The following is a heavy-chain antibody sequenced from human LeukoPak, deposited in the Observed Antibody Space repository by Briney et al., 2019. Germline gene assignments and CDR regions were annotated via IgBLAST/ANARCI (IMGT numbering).Heavy chain of an antibody. Sequence: GGSLRLSCAASGFTFSSYGMHWVRQAPGKGLEWVAVISYDGSNKYYADSVKGRFTIPRDNSKNTLYLQMNSLRAEDTAVYYCAKNGPFIYDILTGYPSYWGQGTLVTVSS. CDR1: GFTFSSYG. V-gene: IGHV3-30*18. CDR3: AKNGPFIYDILTGYPSY. D-gene: IGHD3-9*01. CDR2: ISYDGSNK. J-gene: IGHJ4*02.